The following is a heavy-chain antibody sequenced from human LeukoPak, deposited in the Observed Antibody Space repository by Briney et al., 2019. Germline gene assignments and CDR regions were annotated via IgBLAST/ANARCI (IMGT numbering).Heavy chain of an antibody. CDR1: GFTFSSYS. CDR3: AKSRRPIVGATGYYYYGMDV. Sequence: GGSLRLSCAASGFTFSSYSMNWVRQAPGKGLEWVAVISYDGSNKYYADSVKGRFTISRDNSKNTLYLQMNSLRAEDTAVYYCAKSRRPIVGATGYYYYGMDVWGQGTTVTVSS. D-gene: IGHD1-26*01. CDR2: ISYDGSNK. J-gene: IGHJ6*02. V-gene: IGHV3-30*18.